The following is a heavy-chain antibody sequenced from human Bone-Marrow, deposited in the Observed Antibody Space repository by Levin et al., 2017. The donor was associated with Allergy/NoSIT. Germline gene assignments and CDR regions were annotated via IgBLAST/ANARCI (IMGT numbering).Heavy chain of an antibody. J-gene: IGHJ4*02. CDR1: GYTFTDYY. CDR2: TNSNDGDT. D-gene: IGHD6-13*01. V-gene: IGHV1-2*02. CDR3: ARDSITAPGLSFAY. Sequence: EASVKVSCKASGYTFTDYYIHWLRQAPGQGLEWVGWTNSNDGDTKYAQKFQGRVTMTRDTSISTAYMELTSLTSDDTAVYYCARDSITAPGLSFAYWGQGTLVTVSS.